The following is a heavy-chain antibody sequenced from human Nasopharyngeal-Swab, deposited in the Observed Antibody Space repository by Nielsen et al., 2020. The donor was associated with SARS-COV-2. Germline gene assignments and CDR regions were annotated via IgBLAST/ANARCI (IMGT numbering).Heavy chain of an antibody. J-gene: IGHJ6*03. CDR2: TYYRSKWYN. CDR1: GDSVSSNSAA. Sequence: SQTLSLTRAISGDSVSSNSAAWNWIRQSPSRGLEWLGRTYYRSKWYNDYAVSVKSRITINPDTSKNQFSLQLNSVTPEDTAVYYCARDLYNWNYSGYYYYYMDVWGKGTTVTVSS. V-gene: IGHV6-1*01. CDR3: ARDLYNWNYSGYYYYYMDV. D-gene: IGHD1-7*01.